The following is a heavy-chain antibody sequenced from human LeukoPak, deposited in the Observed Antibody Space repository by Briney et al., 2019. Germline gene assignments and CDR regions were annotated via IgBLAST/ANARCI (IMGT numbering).Heavy chain of an antibody. J-gene: IGHJ4*02. CDR1: GFIFNNYA. V-gene: IGHV3-23*01. CDR3: AKDGKGGSYPYFFDY. CDR2: ISGSGGTT. D-gene: IGHD1-26*01. Sequence: GGSLRLSCAASGFIFNNYAMSWVRQAPGKGLEWVSAISGSGGTTYYADSVKGRFTISRDNSKNTLYLQMDGLRADDTAVYYCAKDGKGGSYPYFFDYWGQGTLVTVSS.